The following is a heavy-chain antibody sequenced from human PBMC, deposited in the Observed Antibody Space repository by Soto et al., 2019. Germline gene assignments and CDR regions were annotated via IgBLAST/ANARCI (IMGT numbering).Heavy chain of an antibody. CDR3: ARDRKGYYDFWSGSYPYFDY. V-gene: IGHV1-18*04. CDR1: GYTFTSYC. D-gene: IGHD3-3*01. Sequence: GASVKVSCKASGYTFTSYCISWVRQAPGQGLEWMGWISAYNGNTNYAQKLQGRVTMTTDTSTSTAYMELRSLRSDDTAVYYCARDRKGYYDFWSGSYPYFDYWGQGTLVTVSS. CDR2: ISAYNGNT. J-gene: IGHJ4*02.